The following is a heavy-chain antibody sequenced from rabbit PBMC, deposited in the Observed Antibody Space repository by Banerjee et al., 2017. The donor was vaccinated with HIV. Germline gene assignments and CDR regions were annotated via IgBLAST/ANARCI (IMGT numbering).Heavy chain of an antibody. Sequence: QSLEESGGDLVKPGASLTLTCTASGFSFSSSYWICWVRQAPGKGLEWSACIGGGSSGNTYYTSWAKGRFTISKTSSTTVTLQMTSLTAADTATYFCARRDGGYVAYGYAYYGMDLWGPGTLVTVS. D-gene: IGHD6-1*01. CDR1: GFSFSSSYW. CDR3: ARRDGGYVAYGYAYYGMDL. J-gene: IGHJ6*01. CDR2: IGGGSSGNT. V-gene: IGHV1S40*01.